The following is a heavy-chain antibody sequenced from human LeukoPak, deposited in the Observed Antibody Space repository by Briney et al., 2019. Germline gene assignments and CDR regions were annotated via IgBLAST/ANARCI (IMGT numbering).Heavy chain of an antibody. CDR3: ASDSSGYYLVH. V-gene: IGHV1-2*02. Sequence: GASVKVSCKASGYTFTANYMHWVRQAPGQGLEWMGWIKPNSGGTNYPQKFQGRVTMTRDTSISTAYMELSRLRSDDTAVYYCASDSSGYYLVHWGQGTLVTVSS. CDR2: IKPNSGGT. CDR1: GYTFTANY. J-gene: IGHJ4*02. D-gene: IGHD3-22*01.